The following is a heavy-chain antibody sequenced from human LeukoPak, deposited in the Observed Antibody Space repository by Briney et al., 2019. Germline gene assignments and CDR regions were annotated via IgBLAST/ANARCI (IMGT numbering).Heavy chain of an antibody. V-gene: IGHV4-59*01. CDR3: AKPTKPGYYDIFYDAFDI. D-gene: IGHD3-9*01. Sequence: SETLSLTCTVSGGSISSCYWSWIRQLPGKGLEWIGYIHYSGSTNYNPSLKSRVTISVDTSKNQFSLKLSSVTAADTAVYYCAKPTKPGYYDIFYDAFDIWGQGTMVTVSS. CDR2: IHYSGST. CDR1: GGSISSCY. J-gene: IGHJ3*02.